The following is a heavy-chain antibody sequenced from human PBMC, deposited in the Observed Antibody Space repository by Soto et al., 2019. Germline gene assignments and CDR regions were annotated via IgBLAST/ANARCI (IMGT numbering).Heavy chain of an antibody. J-gene: IGHJ6*02. D-gene: IGHD2-15*01. CDR3: SGCSGGACHPNYGMDV. CDR2: ISPSTSHI. Sequence: EVHLVESGGGLVKPGGSLRLSCAVSGFPFSSCTMNWVRQAPGKGLEWVSSISPSTSHIYYADSVKGRFTISRDNAKNSLFLQMNSLRAEDTAVYYCSGCSGGACHPNYGMDVWGQGTRVTVSS. V-gene: IGHV3-21*01. CDR1: GFPFSSCT.